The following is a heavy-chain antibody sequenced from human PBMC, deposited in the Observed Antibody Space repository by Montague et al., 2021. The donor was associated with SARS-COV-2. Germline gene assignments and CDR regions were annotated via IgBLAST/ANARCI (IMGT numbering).Heavy chain of an antibody. Sequence: SLRLSCADSVFAFREYYMSLIRQAPGRGLEWISHLNTRVDSVYYADSXXGRFHISRDNAKQSVFLQMSDLRVEDTATYFCARAEGGLRSGEVEAFDVWGHGTLVTVSS. CDR1: VFAFREYY. J-gene: IGHJ3*01. CDR3: ARAEGGLRSGEVEAFDV. CDR2: LNTRVDSV. D-gene: IGHD3-16*01. V-gene: IGHV3-11*01.